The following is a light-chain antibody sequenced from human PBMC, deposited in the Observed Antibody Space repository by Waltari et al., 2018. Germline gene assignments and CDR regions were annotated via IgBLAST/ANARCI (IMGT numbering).Light chain of an antibody. CDR2: WAS. J-gene: IGKJ4*01. CDR1: QTVLYIPNDRNY. V-gene: IGKV4-1*01. CDR3: QQYYSSPLT. Sequence: DLVMTQSPDSLAVSLGERATINCRSSQTVLYIPNDRNYLAWYQQKPGQPPKLLLSWASTRESGVPDRFSGSGSGTDFTLTIGSLQAEDVALYYCQQYYSSPLTFGGGTKVEIK.